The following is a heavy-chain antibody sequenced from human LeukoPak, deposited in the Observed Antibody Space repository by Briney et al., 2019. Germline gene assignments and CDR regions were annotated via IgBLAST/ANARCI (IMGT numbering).Heavy chain of an antibody. CDR2: ISGSGGST. CDR3: ARPPAGRNWNDVEYYFDY. CDR1: GFTFSTYA. J-gene: IGHJ4*02. D-gene: IGHD1-1*01. Sequence: GGSLRLSCAASGFTFSTYAMSWVRQAPGKGLEWVSAISGSGGSTYYADSVKGRFTISRDNAENSLYLQMNSLRAEDTAVYYCARPPAGRNWNDVEYYFDYWGQGTLVTVSS. V-gene: IGHV3-23*01.